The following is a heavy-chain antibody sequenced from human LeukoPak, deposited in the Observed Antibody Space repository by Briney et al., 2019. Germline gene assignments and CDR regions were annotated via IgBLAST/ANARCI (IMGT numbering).Heavy chain of an antibody. V-gene: IGHV3-66*01. J-gene: IGHJ6*02. CDR3: ARAGCSGGSCYSSHYGMDV. CDR2: IYSGGST. D-gene: IGHD2-15*01. CDR1: GLTVSSTY. Sequence: GGSLRLSCAASGLTVSSTYMSWVRQAPGKGLEWVSVIYSGGSTYYADSVKGRFTISRDNSKNTVYLQMNSLRAEDTALYYCARAGCSGGSCYSSHYGMDVWGQGTTVTVSS.